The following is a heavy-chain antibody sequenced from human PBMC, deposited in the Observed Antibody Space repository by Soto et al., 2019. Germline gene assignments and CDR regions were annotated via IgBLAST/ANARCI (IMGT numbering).Heavy chain of an antibody. CDR2: IWYDGSNK. J-gene: IGHJ4*02. D-gene: IGHD5-18*01. Sequence: QVQLVESGGGVVQPGKSLRLSCAASGFTFSTYGMHWVRQAPGKGLEWVAVIWYDGSNKYHGDSLKGRFTISRDNSKKTLYLQMNNLRAAATAVYYCGRDGALGDTAVVDSWGQGTLVIVSS. CDR3: GRDGALGDTAVVDS. CDR1: GFTFSTYG. V-gene: IGHV3-33*01.